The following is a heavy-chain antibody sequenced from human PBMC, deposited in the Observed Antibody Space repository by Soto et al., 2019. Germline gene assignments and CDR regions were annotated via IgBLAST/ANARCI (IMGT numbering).Heavy chain of an antibody. J-gene: IGHJ3*02. CDR1: GFTFSSYW. CDR3: ARGRRYREAFDI. D-gene: IGHD1-1*01. Sequence: GGSLRLSCAASGFTFSSYWMHWVRQAPGKGLVWVSRINSDGSSTSYADSVKGRFTISRDNAKNTLYLQMNSLRAEDTAVYYCARGRRYREAFDIWGQGTMVTFS. CDR2: INSDGSST. V-gene: IGHV3-74*01.